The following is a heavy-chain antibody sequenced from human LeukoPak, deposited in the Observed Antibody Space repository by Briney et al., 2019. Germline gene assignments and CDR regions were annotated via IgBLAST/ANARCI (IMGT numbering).Heavy chain of an antibody. V-gene: IGHV4-39*01. CDR2: IYYSGST. Sequence: PSETLTLTCTVSGGSISSSSYYWGWIRQPPGKGLEWIGSIYYSGSTYYNPSLESRVTISVDTSKNQFSLKLSSVTAADTAVYYCARRGYFDYWGQGPLVTLSS. CDR3: ARRGYFDY. J-gene: IGHJ4*02. CDR1: GGSISSSSYY.